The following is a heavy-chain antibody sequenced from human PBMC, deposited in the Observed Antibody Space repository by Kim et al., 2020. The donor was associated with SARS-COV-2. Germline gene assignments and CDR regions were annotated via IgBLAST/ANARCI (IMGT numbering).Heavy chain of an antibody. Sequence: SGPTLVNPTQTLTLTCTFSGFSLSTSGMCVSWIRQPPGKALEWLARIDWDDDKYYSTSLKTRLTISKDTSKNQVVLTMTNMDPVDTATHYCARSRITIFGVVDDGMDVWGQGTTVTVSS. CDR3: ARSRITIFGVVDDGMDV. CDR1: GFSLSTSGMC. D-gene: IGHD3-3*01. J-gene: IGHJ6*02. CDR2: IDWDDDK. V-gene: IGHV2-70*11.